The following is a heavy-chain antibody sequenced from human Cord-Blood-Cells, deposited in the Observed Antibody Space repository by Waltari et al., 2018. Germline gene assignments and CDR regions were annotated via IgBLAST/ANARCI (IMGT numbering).Heavy chain of an antibody. J-gene: IGHJ3*02. V-gene: IGHV4-38-2*01. Sequence: QVQLQESGPGLVKPSETLSLTCAVSGYSISSGYYWGWIRQPPAKGLEWIGSIDHSGSTHISPHRKSRVTISVDTSKSEFSLKLSSVTAADTAVYYCARVVYYDLWSGYYDAFDIWGQGTMVTVSS. CDR1: GYSISSGYY. D-gene: IGHD3-3*01. CDR2: IDHSGST. CDR3: ARVVYYDLWSGYYDAFDI.